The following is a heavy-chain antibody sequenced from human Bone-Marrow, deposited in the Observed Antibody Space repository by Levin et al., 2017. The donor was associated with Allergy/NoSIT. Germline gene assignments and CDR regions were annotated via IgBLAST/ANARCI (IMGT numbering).Heavy chain of an antibody. D-gene: IGHD2-8*01. Sequence: GGSLRLSCAASGFTFSSYAMSWVRQAPGKGLEWVSAISGSGGSTYYADSVKGRFTISRDNSKNTLYLQMNSLRAEDTAVYYCVTPPTLKGDCTNGVCKPSYDYYGMDVWGQGTTVTVSS. CDR2: ISGSGGST. J-gene: IGHJ6*02. CDR3: VTPPTLKGDCTNGVCKPSYDYYGMDV. V-gene: IGHV3-23*01. CDR1: GFTFSSYA.